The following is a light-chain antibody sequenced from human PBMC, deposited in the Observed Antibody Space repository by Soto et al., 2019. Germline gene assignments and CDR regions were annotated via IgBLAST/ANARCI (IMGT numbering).Light chain of an antibody. Sequence: EIELAQSPCTLYLSPGARATLSCRASQSVTNSFLAWYQQKPGQAPRLLIYGASRRATGIPARFSGSGSGTEFTLTISSLQSEDFAVYYCQQHNVLPATFGQGGIVDIK. CDR3: QQHNVLPAT. V-gene: IGKV3-20*01. CDR1: QSVTNSF. CDR2: GAS. J-gene: IGKJ1*01.